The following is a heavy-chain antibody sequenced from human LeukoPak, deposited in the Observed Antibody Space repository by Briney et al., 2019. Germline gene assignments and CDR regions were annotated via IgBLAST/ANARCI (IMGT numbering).Heavy chain of an antibody. J-gene: IGHJ3*02. CDR2: IRNDGSYK. Sequence: GGSLRLSCAASGFTFSDYYMSWIRQAPGKGLEWVAFIRNDGSYKYYADSVKGRFTISRDNSKNTLYMQMNSLRAEDTAVYYCAKDLGYCSTTSCSVAFDIWGQGTMVTVSS. V-gene: IGHV3-30*02. D-gene: IGHD2-2*03. CDR3: AKDLGYCSTTSCSVAFDI. CDR1: GFTFSDYY.